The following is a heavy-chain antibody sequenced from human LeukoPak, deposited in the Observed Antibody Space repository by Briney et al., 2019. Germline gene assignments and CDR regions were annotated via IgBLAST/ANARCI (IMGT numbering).Heavy chain of an antibody. CDR3: ARDRSTHYYGSGSGAFDI. D-gene: IGHD3-10*01. V-gene: IGHV1-69*13. Sequence: ASVKVSCKASGGTFSSYAISWVRQAPGQGLEWMGGIIPIFGTANYAQKFQGRVTITADESTSTAYMELSSLRSEDTAVYYCARDRSTHYYGSGSGAFDIWGQGTMVTVSS. CDR2: IIPIFGTA. CDR1: GGTFSSYA. J-gene: IGHJ3*02.